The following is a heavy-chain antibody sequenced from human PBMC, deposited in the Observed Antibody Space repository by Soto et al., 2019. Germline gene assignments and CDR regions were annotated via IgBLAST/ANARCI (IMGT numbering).Heavy chain of an antibody. D-gene: IGHD6-19*01. V-gene: IGHV1-18*01. Sequence: GASVKVSCKASGYTFTSYGISWVRQAPGQGLEWMGWISAYNGNTNYAQKLQGRVTMTTGTSTSTAYMELRNLRSDDTAVYYCARDNLGKSGWPPSPYYYYYYGMDVWGQGTTVTVSS. CDR1: GYTFTSYG. CDR3: ARDNLGKSGWPPSPYYYYYYGMDV. J-gene: IGHJ6*02. CDR2: ISAYNGNT.